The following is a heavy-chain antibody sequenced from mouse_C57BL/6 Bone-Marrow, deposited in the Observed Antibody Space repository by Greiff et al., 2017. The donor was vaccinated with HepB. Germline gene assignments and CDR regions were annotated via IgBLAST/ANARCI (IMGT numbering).Heavy chain of an antibody. Sequence: QVQLQQPGAELVKPGASVKLPCKASGYTFTSYWMQWVKQRPGQGLEWIGEIDPSDSYTNYNQKFKGKATLTVDTSSSTAYMQLSSLTSEDSAVYYCTRFSPLAYWGQGTLVTVSA. CDR2: IDPSDSYT. V-gene: IGHV1-50*01. CDR1: GYTFTSYW. J-gene: IGHJ3*01. CDR3: TRFSPLAY.